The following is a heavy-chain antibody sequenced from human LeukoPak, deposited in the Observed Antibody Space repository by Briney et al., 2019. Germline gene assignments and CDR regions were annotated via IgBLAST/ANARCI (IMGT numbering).Heavy chain of an antibody. CDR2: IIPIFGTA. CDR1: GGTFSSYA. J-gene: IGHJ4*02. D-gene: IGHD3-10*01. CDR3: ARERVTMVRRVIPRYPFFDY. Sequence: SVKVSCKASGGTFSSYAISWVRQAPGQGLEWMGGIIPIFGTANYAQKFQGRVTITTDESTSTAYMELSSLRSEDTAVYYCARERVTMVRRVIPRYPFFDYWGQGTLVTVSS. V-gene: IGHV1-69*05.